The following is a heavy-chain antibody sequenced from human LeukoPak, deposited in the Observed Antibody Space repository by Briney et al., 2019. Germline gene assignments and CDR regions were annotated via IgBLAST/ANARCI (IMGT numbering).Heavy chain of an antibody. CDR2: IYYSGST. J-gene: IGHJ4*02. CDR3: ARSRPVTYYDFWSGPRQTYFDY. Sequence: GSLRLSCAASGFTVSSNYMSWVRQAPGKGLEWIGSIYYSGSTYYNPSLKSRVTISVDTSKNQFSLKLSSVTAADTAVYYCARSRPVTYYDFWSGPRQTYFDYWGQGTLVTVSS. V-gene: IGHV4-59*05. CDR1: GFTVSSNY. D-gene: IGHD3-3*01.